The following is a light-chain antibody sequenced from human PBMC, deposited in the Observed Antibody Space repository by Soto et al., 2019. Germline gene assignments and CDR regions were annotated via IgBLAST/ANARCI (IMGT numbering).Light chain of an antibody. CDR1: QSISSW. CDR2: AAS. J-gene: IGKJ1*01. V-gene: IGKV1-5*01. CDR3: QQYNSPWT. Sequence: DIQRTQSPSNLSASVGYRVTLTCRASQSISSWLAWYQQQPGKPPHLLIYAASSLESGPPSRFSGGGSGTEFTPTIRRLQPDDFATYYRQQYNSPWTFGPGTKVDIK.